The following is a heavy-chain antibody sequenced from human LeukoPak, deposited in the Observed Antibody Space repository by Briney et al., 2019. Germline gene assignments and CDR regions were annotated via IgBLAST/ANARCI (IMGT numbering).Heavy chain of an antibody. CDR2: IFVVSVNT. Sequence: SLKVSCKASVVTFTSAAVQCGRHARGQRLEWIGWIFVVSVNTNYTQKFQERVTITRDMSTSTAYMELSSLRSEDTAVYYCAAVPYYDFWSGYYTCDYWGQGTLVTVSS. CDR3: AAVPYYDFWSGYYTCDY. J-gene: IGHJ4*02. V-gene: IGHV1-58*01. D-gene: IGHD3-3*01. CDR1: VVTFTSAA.